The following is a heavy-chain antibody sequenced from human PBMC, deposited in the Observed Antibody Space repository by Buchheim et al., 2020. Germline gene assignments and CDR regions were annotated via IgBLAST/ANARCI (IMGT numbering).Heavy chain of an antibody. CDR3: AIGRGLDV. CDR2: SRGDGDER. V-gene: IGHV3-7*03. Sequence: EVQLVESGGGLVQPGGSLRLSCAVSGFTFSSRWMSWVRQAPEKGLERVANSRGDGDERYYVDSVKGRFTISRDNSKNSLYLQMNSLRAEDTAVYYCAIGRGLDVWGQGTT. CDR1: GFTFSSRW. J-gene: IGHJ6*02.